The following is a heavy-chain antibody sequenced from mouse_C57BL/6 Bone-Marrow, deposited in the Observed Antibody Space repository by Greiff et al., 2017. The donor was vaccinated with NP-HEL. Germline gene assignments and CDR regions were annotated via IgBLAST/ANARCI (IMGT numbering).Heavy chain of an antibody. CDR2: IDPSDSYT. J-gene: IGHJ1*03. Sequence: AQLQQPGAELVKPGASVKLSCKASGYTFTSYWMQWVKQRPGQGLEWIGEIDPSDSYTNYNQKFKGKATLTVDTSSSTAYMQLSSLTSEDSAVYYCARITTVVEDWYFDVWGTGTTVTVSS. V-gene: IGHV1-50*01. CDR3: ARITTVVEDWYFDV. CDR1: GYTFTSYW. D-gene: IGHD1-1*01.